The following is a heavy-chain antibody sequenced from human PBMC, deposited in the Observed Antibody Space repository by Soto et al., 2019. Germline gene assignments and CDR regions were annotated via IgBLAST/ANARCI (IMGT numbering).Heavy chain of an antibody. V-gene: IGHV3-33*01. CDR1: GFAFHGYA. CDR3: ARDLKTRHCDY. CDR2: IWYDGSNT. J-gene: IGHJ4*02. D-gene: IGHD4-17*01. Sequence: QVQLVESGGGVVQPGRSMRLSCAASGFAFHGYAMHWVRQAPGKGLECVAIIWYDGSNTYYGDSVKGRFTISRDNSKNTVYLQMNSLRVEDTAVYYCARDLKTRHCDYWGQGILVTGSS.